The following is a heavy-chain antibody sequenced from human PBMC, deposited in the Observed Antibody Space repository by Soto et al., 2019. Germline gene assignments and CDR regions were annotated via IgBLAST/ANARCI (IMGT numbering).Heavy chain of an antibody. D-gene: IGHD4-17*01. V-gene: IGHV4-59*01. Sequence: QVQLQESGPGLVKPSETLSLTCTVSVGPIVSSYWAGFRRPPGKGLEWIGYIYYSGSTNYNPSLKSRVTISVDTSKNQFSLKLSSVTAADTAVYYCARWYGGSLDYWGQGSLVTVSS. CDR1: VGPIVSSY. J-gene: IGHJ4*02. CDR2: IYYSGST. CDR3: ARWYGGSLDY.